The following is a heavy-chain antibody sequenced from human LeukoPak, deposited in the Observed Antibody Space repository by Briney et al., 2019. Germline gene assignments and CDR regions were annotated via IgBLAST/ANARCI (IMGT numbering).Heavy chain of an antibody. V-gene: IGHV3-7*01. CDR3: ARDRQIAY. CDR1: GFTFSNYW. J-gene: IGHJ4*02. CDR2: IKQDGSEK. Sequence: GGSLLFSCAASGFTFSNYWLTWVRQAPGQGLEWVANIKQDGSEKHYVDSVKGRFTISRDNAKNSLYLQMNSLRAEDTAVYYCARDRQIAYWGQGTLVTVSS.